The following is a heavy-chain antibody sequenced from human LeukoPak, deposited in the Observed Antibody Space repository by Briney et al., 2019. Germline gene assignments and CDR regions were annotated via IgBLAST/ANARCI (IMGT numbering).Heavy chain of an antibody. J-gene: IGHJ5*02. CDR3: ARGVTGATIPFNWFDP. CDR2: IIPIFGTA. CDR1: GGTFSSYA. V-gene: IGHV1-69*13. Sequence: SVKVSCKASGGTFSSYAISWVRQAPGQGLEWMGGIIPIFGTANYAQKFQGRVTITADESTSTAYMELSSLRSEDTAVYYCARGVTGATIPFNWFDPWGQGTLVTVSP. D-gene: IGHD1-26*01.